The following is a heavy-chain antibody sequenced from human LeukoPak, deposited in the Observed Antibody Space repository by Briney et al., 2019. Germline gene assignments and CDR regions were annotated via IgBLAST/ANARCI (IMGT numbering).Heavy chain of an antibody. CDR3: ARDLRIITMVRGAIITGALGY. Sequence: ASVKVSCKASGYTFTSYGISWVRQAPGQGLEWMGWISAYNGNTNYAQKLQGRVTMTTDTSTSTAYMELRSLRSDDTAVYYCARDLRIITMVRGAIITGALGYWGQGTLVTVSS. V-gene: IGHV1-18*01. J-gene: IGHJ4*02. D-gene: IGHD3-10*01. CDR2: ISAYNGNT. CDR1: GYTFTSYG.